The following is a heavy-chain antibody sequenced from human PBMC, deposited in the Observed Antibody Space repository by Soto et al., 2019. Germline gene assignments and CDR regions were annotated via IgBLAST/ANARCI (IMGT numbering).Heavy chain of an antibody. V-gene: IGHV4-4*07. CDR1: GASLSRYY. J-gene: IGHJ5*02. CDR2: IYATGDT. Sequence: QVVLQESGPGVVKPSDTLSLTCNVSGASLSRYYWCWIRQPPGKGLEWMGRIYATGDTDYNPSLKSRISMSVDMYKKQFSLTLRSVTAADTAIYYCVRDGTKNLRDRFEPWGRGILVTVSS. CDR3: VRDGTKNLRDRFEP. D-gene: IGHD1-26*01.